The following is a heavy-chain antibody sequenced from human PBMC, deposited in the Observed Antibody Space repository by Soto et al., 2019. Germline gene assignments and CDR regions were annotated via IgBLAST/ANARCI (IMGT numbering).Heavy chain of an antibody. CDR1: GFTFTSYG. D-gene: IGHD3-10*01. J-gene: IGHJ6*02. CDR2: ISIYNDNT. Sequence: VHLVQSGSEVKQPGASVKVSCKASGFTFTSYGISWVRQAPGQGLEWMAWISIYNDNTKYAQKFQGRITMTTDTSTSTAYMELRSLRSDDTAVYYCARETYYFGSGTYDDGMDVWGQGTTVTVSS. V-gene: IGHV1-18*04. CDR3: ARETYYFGSGTYDDGMDV.